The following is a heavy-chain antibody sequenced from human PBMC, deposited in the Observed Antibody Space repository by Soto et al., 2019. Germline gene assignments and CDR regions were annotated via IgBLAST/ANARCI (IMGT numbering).Heavy chain of an antibody. J-gene: IGHJ3*02. V-gene: IGHV2-5*01. D-gene: IGHD6-6*01. Sequence: QGTLKESGPTLVKPTQTLTLTCSFSGFSLSTSGVGVGWIRQSPGKALEWLALIYWSGDEHYRPSLKSRLSIFKDTSKNHVVLIMTDMDPVDTATCYCARGLAALPVFAFDIWGQGTMVTVSS. CDR1: GFSLSTSGVG. CDR3: ARGLAALPVFAFDI. CDR2: IYWSGDE.